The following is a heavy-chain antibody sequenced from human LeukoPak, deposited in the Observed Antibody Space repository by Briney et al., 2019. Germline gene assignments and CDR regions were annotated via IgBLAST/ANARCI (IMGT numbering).Heavy chain of an antibody. V-gene: IGHV1-2*02. J-gene: IGHJ4*02. CDR2: INPNSDGT. Sequence: ASLKVSSTPSGYTFTGYPMHWVRQAPGQGGGWMGWINPNSDGTNYAQNFQGRVTMTRDTAITTAYMEQSRLRSADTAVYYFARNRQSGSYSGLVYWGRRSMLGVSS. CDR1: GYTFTGYP. CDR3: ARNRQSGSYSGLVY. D-gene: IGHD1-26*01.